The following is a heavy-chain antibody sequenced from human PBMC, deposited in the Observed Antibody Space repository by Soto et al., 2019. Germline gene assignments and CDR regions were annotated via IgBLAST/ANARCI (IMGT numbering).Heavy chain of an antibody. Sequence: QAQLVESGGGVVQPGTSLRLSCAASGFTISTHGMHWVRQAPGKGLEWLANIWYDGSNKFYAESVKGRFSISKANSKNTLYLQISRLRAEDTAVYYCAAATTWNFHFPYWGQGTQVTVSS. CDR1: GFTISTHG. D-gene: IGHD1-7*01. J-gene: IGHJ4*02. V-gene: IGHV3-33*03. CDR2: IWYDGSNK. CDR3: AAATTWNFHFPY.